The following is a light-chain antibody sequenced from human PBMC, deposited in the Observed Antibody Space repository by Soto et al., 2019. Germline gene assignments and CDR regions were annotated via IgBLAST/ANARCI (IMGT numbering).Light chain of an antibody. CDR3: QQYNNWPRT. Sequence: EIVMTQSPATLSVSPGERATLSCRASQSGSSNLAWYQQKPGQAPRLLIYGASPRATRIPSRFSGSGSGTEFTLTISRLQSDEFAVYYCQQYNNWPRTFVQGTKLEIK. CDR1: QSGSSN. J-gene: IGKJ2*01. CDR2: GAS. V-gene: IGKV3-15*01.